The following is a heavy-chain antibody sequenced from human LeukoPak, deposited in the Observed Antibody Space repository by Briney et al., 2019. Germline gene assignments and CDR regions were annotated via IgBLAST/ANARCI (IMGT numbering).Heavy chain of an antibody. CDR1: GGTFSSYA. V-gene: IGHV1-69*13. J-gene: IGHJ6*02. D-gene: IGHD2-2*01. Sequence: GASVKVSCKASGGTFSSYAISWVRQAPGQGLERMGGIIPIFGTANYAQKFQGRVTITADESTSTAYMELSSLRSEDTAVYYCARDQIVVVPAAYLHYYYGMDVWGQGTTVTVSS. CDR2: IIPIFGTA. CDR3: ARDQIVVVPAAYLHYYYGMDV.